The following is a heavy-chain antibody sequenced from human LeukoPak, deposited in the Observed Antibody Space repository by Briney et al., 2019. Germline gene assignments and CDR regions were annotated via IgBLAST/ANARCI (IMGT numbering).Heavy chain of an antibody. CDR1: GFTFSSHA. D-gene: IGHD3-22*01. J-gene: IGHJ5*02. V-gene: IGHV3-23*01. CDR3: AKDRGNYYDAPRFDP. CDR2: ISGSGGST. Sequence: GGSLRLSCAASGFTFSSHAMSWVRQAPGKGLEWVSYISGSGGSTHYADSAKGRFTISRDNSKNTLYLQMNSLRAEDTAVYYCAKDRGNYYDAPRFDPWGQGTLVTVSS.